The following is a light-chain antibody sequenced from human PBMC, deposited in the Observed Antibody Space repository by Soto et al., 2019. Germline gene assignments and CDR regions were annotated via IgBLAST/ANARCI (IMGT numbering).Light chain of an antibody. V-gene: IGLV1-40*01. CDR1: NSNIGADYE. CDR3: QSFDSSLTAPI. CDR2: NNT. Sequence: QSVLTQPPSVSGAPGQRVTISWTGSNSNIGADYEVHWYQQFPGTAPKLLISNNTSRPSGVPGRFSGSRSATSASLAITGLQSEDEADYYCQSFDSSLTAPILGVGTKLTVL. J-gene: IGLJ2*01.